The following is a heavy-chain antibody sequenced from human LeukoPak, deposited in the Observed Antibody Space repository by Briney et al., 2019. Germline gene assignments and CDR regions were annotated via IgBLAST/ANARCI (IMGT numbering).Heavy chain of an antibody. CDR3: ARDLKTSGWYGDFDY. CDR1: GFTFSTYN. V-gene: IGHV3-21*01. Sequence: GGSLRLSCAASGFTFSTYNMNWVRQPPGKGLEWVSSISSNSYYTHYADSVKGRFTISRDNAKNSLYLQMNSLRAEDTAVYYCARDLKTSGWYGDFDYWGQGTLVTVSS. CDR2: ISSNSYYT. D-gene: IGHD6-19*01. J-gene: IGHJ4*02.